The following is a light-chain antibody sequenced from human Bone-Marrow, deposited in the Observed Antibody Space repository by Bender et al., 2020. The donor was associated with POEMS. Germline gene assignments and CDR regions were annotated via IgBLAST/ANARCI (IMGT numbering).Light chain of an antibody. V-gene: IGLV2-23*02. CDR3: CSYAGSGVI. J-gene: IGLJ2*01. Sequence: QSALTQPASVSGSPGQSITISCTGTSSDIAIYDFVSWYQQHPGKAPTLMIFGVSERPSGVSNRFSGSKSGNTASLTISGLQAEDEADYYCCSYAGSGVIFGGGTKLTVL. CDR1: SSDIAIYDF. CDR2: GVS.